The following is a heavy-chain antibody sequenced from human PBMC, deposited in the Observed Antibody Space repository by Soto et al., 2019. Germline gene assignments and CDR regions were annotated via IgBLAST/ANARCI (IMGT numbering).Heavy chain of an antibody. CDR1: GFTFSSYA. D-gene: IGHD3-22*01. J-gene: IGHJ6*02. V-gene: IGHV3-30-3*01. CDR2: ISYDGSNK. CDR3: AREKGDSSGYYPTYGMDV. Sequence: QVQLVESGGGVAQPGRSLRLSCAASGFTFSSYAMHWVRQAPGKGLEWVAVISYDGSNKYYADSVKGRFTISRDNSKNTLYLQMNSLRAEDTAVYYCAREKGDSSGYYPTYGMDVWGQGTTVTVSS.